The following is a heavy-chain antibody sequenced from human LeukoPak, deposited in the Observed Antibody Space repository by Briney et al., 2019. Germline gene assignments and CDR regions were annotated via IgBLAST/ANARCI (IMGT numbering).Heavy chain of an antibody. V-gene: IGHV4-4*07. D-gene: IGHD6-19*01. J-gene: IGHJ4*02. CDR1: GGSIISYY. Sequence: SETLSLTCTVSGGSIISYYWSWIRQPAGKGLEWIGRIYTSGTTNYNPSLKSRVTMSVDTSKNQFSLKLSSVTAADTAVYYCARGSSSGWDFDYWGQGTLVTVSS. CDR3: ARGSSSGWDFDY. CDR2: IYTSGTT.